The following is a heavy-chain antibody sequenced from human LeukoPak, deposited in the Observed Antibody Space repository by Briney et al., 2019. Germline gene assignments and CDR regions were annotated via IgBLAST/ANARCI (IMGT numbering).Heavy chain of an antibody. CDR1: GFTFSLYS. V-gene: IGHV3-48*01. J-gene: IGHJ4*02. CDR2: ISSSSSTI. CDR3: VRDSYCGGDCYRLHDY. D-gene: IGHD2-21*02. Sequence: GGSLRLSCEASGFTFSLYSMNWVRQAPGKGLERVSYISSSSSTIYYADSVKGRFTISRDNAEKSLLLQMNSLRAEDTAIYYCVRDSYCGGDCYRLHDYWGQGTLVAVSS.